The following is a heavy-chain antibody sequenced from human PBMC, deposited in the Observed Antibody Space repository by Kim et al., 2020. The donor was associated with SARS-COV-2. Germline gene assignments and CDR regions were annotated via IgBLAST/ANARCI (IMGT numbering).Heavy chain of an antibody. CDR3: ARDSKRYRYGFDY. V-gene: IGHV3-33*01. D-gene: IGHD5-18*01. J-gene: IGHJ4*02. Sequence: YADSVKGRFTISRDNSKNTLYLQMNSLRAEDTAVYYCARDSKRYRYGFDYWGQGTLVTVSS.